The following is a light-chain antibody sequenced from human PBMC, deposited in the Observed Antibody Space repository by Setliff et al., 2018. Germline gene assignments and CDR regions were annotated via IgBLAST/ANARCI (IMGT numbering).Light chain of an antibody. V-gene: IGLV2-14*03. J-gene: IGLJ1*01. Sequence: QSALPQPASVSGSPGQSITISCSGTSSDVGSYDLVSWYQQHPGKAPKLIIYGVSDRPSGVSSRFSGSKSGNPAYLTISGLQTEDEAEYYCNAYASDTTYVFGSGTKGTVL. CDR3: NAYASDTTYV. CDR2: GVS. CDR1: SSDVGSYDL.